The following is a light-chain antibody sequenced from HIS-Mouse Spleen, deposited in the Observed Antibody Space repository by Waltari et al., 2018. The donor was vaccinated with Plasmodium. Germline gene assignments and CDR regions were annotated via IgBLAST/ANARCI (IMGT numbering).Light chain of an antibody. Sequence: SYELTQPPSVSVSPGQTARITCSGDALPKKYAYWYQQKSGQAPVLVNYEDSKRPSGIPERAAGSSSGTMATLTSSGAQVEDEADYYCYSTDSSGNHRVFGGGTKLTVL. CDR1: ALPKKY. V-gene: IGLV3-10*01. CDR3: YSTDSSGNHRV. CDR2: EDS. J-gene: IGLJ3*02.